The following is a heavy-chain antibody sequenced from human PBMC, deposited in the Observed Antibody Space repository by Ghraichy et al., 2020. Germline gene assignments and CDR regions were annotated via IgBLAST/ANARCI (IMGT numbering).Heavy chain of an antibody. CDR2: ISSSSSYI. J-gene: IGHJ6*02. CDR1: GFTFSSYS. D-gene: IGHD6-19*01. CDR3: ARASYSSGWYGNYYYYYGMDV. V-gene: IGHV3-21*01. Sequence: GGSLRLSCAASGFTFSSYSMNWVRQAPGKGLEWVSSISSSSSYIYYADSVKGRFTISRDNAKNSLYLQMNSLRAEDTAVYYCARASYSSGWYGNYYYYYGMDVWGQGTTVTVSS.